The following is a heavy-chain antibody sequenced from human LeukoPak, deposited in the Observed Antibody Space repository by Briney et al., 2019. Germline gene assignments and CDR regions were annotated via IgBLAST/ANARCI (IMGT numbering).Heavy chain of an antibody. CDR1: GYTFSDYY. D-gene: IGHD3-3*01. CDR2: INPNSGGT. J-gene: IGHJ4*02. CDR3: ARDYYDFWSGYLEISFDS. Sequence: ASVKVSCKASGYTFSDYYIHWVRQAPGQGLEWMGWINPNSGGTNYAQKLQGRVTMTRDTSISTAYMELSRLRSDDTAVYYCARDYYDFWSGYLEISFDSWGQGTLVTVSS. V-gene: IGHV1-2*02.